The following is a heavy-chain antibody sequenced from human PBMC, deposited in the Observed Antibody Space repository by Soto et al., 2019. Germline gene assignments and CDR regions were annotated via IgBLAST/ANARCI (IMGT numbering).Heavy chain of an antibody. CDR2: INPRDGIT. CDR3: ARVSNQAFDI. V-gene: IGHV1-46*01. Sequence: QVQLVQSGAEVKKPGASVKVSCEASGYTLTSHHMHWVRQAPGQGLERMGIINPRDGITGYSQKLQVRVTMTKDKSTSTVYMELNRLKSEDTAVYYCARVSNQAFDIWGHGTMVSVSS. CDR1: GYTLTSHH. J-gene: IGHJ3*02.